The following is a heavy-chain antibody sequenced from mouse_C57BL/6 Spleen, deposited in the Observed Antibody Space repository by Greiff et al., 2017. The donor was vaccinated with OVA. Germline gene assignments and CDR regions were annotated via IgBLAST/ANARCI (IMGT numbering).Heavy chain of an antibody. D-gene: IGHD1-1*01. J-gene: IGHJ3*01. CDR1: GYAFSSSW. Sequence: QVQLQQSGPELVKPGASVKLSCKASGYAFSSSWLNWVKQRPGQGLEWIGRIFPGDGDTNYNGKFKGKATLTADKSSSTAYMQLSSMTSKDSAVSFCAREGVITSVVERFAYWGQGTLVTVSA. CDR3: AREGVITSVVERFAY. V-gene: IGHV1-82*01. CDR2: IFPGDGDT.